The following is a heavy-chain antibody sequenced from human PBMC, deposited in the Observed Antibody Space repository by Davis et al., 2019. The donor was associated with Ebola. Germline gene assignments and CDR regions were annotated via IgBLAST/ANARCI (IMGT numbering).Heavy chain of an antibody. D-gene: IGHD5-18*01. CDR1: GFSFRSYG. V-gene: IGHV3-30*18. Sequence: GGSLRLSCAVSGFSFRSYGMHWVRQAPGKGLEWVAVISYDGSNKYYADSVKGRLTISRDNSKNTLYLQMNSLRPEDTAVYYCANVDTALDYWGQGTLVTVSS. CDR3: ANVDTALDY. CDR2: ISYDGSNK. J-gene: IGHJ4*02.